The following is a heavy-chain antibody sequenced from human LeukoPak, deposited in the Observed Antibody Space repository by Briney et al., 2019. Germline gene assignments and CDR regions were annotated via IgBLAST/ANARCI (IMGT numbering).Heavy chain of an antibody. J-gene: IGHJ4*02. CDR2: IYYSGSS. V-gene: IGHV4-39*01. CDR1: GGSISSYY. Sequence: SETLSLTCTVSGGSISSYYWGWIRQPPGKGLEWIGSIYYSGSSYYNPSLKSRVTISVDTSKNQFSLKLTSVTATDTSVYYCARHGDVGRLPLDYWGQGTLVTVSS. D-gene: IGHD1-26*01. CDR3: ARHGDVGRLPLDY.